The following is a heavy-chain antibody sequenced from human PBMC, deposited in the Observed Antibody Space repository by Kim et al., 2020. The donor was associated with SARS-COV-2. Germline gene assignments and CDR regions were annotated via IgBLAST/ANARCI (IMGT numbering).Heavy chain of an antibody. CDR2: INVVNGNT. Sequence: ASVKVSCKASGYTFTSYSRHWVRQAPGQRLDWMGWINVVNGNTKYSQKFQGRVTITRDTSASTIYMELSSLRSEDTGVYYCARDGRSVDYYFDFWGQGTLVTVSS. CDR3: ARDGRSVDYYFDF. V-gene: IGHV1-3*01. J-gene: IGHJ4*02. CDR1: GYTFTSYS.